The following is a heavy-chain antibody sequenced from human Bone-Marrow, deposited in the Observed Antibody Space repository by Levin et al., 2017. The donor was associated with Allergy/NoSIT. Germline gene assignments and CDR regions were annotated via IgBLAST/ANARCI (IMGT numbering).Heavy chain of an antibody. CDR3: ACIRSGRYYGLNV. CDR2: ISYGGNT. D-gene: IGHD3-10*01. CDR1: GTSINNFY. Sequence: PGGSLRLSCTVSGTSINNFYWAWIRQSPGRRLEYIGYISYGGNTDYNPSLKSRVTISEDTSKNQFSLKLTSVTAADTAIYYCACIRSGRYYGLNVWGQGTTVTVSS. V-gene: IGHV4-59*01. J-gene: IGHJ6*02.